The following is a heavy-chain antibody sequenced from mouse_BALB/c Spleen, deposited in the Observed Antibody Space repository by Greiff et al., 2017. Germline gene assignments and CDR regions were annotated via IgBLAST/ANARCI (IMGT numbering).Heavy chain of an antibody. V-gene: IGHV14-3*02. CDR1: GFNIKDTY. CDR2: IDPANGNT. Sequence: VQLKQSGAELVKPGASVKLSCTASGFNIKDTYMHWVKQRPEQGLEWIGRIDPANGNTKYDPKFQGKATITADTSSNTAYLQLSSLTSEDTAVYYCARARELGRYFDYWGQGTTLTVSS. CDR3: ARARELGRYFDY. D-gene: IGHD4-1*01. J-gene: IGHJ2*01.